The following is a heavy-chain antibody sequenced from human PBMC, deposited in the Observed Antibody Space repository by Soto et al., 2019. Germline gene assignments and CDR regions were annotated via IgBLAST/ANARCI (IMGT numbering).Heavy chain of an antibody. CDR3: ARSDIVATITDYYYYGMDV. CDR1: GFTFSSYA. Sequence: QVQLVESGGGVVQPGRSLRLSCAASGFTFSSYAMHWVRQAPGKGLEWVAVISDDGSNKYYADSVKGRFTISRDNSKNPLYLQLNSLRAEDTAVYYCARSDIVATITDYYYYGMDVWGQGTTVTVSS. CDR2: ISDDGSNK. D-gene: IGHD5-12*01. J-gene: IGHJ6*02. V-gene: IGHV3-30-3*01.